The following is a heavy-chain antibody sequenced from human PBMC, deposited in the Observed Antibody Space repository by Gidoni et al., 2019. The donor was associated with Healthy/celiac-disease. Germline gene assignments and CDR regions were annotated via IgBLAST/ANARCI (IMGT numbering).Heavy chain of an antibody. CDR1: GFTFSIYA. J-gene: IGHJ4*02. V-gene: IGHV3-48*03. CDR2: ISSSGSTI. D-gene: IGHD3-3*01. Sequence: EVQLVESVGVLVQPGGSLRLSCAASGFTFSIYALTCVGQAPGKGLEWVSYISSSGSTIYYADSVKGRFTISRENAKNSLYLQMNSLRAEDTAVYYCAREDEEGDFWSGYLVPMGRIDYWGQGTLVTVSS. CDR3: AREDEEGDFWSGYLVPMGRIDY.